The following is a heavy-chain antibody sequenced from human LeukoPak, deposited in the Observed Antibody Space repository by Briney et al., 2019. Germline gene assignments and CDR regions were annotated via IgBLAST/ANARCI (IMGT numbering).Heavy chain of an antibody. J-gene: IGHJ4*02. V-gene: IGHV3-23*01. D-gene: IGHD2-21*01. Sequence: GGSLRLSCVASGFTFTDYAMSWVRQAPGKGLEWVSSIGGGGFNTHYADSVKGRFSISRDTSTNTLYLEMNSLRADDSALYYCARDNFGLVPYCFDSWGQGTLVTVSS. CDR2: IGGGGFNT. CDR3: ARDNFGLVPYCFDS. CDR1: GFTFTDYA.